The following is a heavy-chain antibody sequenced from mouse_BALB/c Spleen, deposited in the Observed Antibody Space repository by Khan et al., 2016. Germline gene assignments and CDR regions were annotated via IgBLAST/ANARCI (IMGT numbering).Heavy chain of an antibody. D-gene: IGHD1-1*01. CDR1: GYTFTNYW. V-gene: IGHV1-63*02. CDR3: ARFYCGSSYWYFDV. Sequence: QVQLQQSGAELVRPGTSVKISCKASGYTFTNYWLGWVKQRPGHGLEWIGDIYPGGGYTNYNEKFKGKATRTAARSSGTAYVQLGSLKAEESAVYFCARFYCGSSYWYFDVWGAGTTVTVSS. J-gene: IGHJ1*01. CDR2: IYPGGGYT.